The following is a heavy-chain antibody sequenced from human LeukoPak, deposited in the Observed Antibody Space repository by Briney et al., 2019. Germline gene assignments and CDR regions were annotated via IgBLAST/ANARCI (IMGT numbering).Heavy chain of an antibody. D-gene: IGHD3-22*01. CDR2: INHSGST. Sequence: KPSEALSLTCAVYGGSFSGYYWSWIRQPPGKGLEWIGEINHSGSTNYNPSLKSRVTISVDTSKNQFSLKLSSVTAADTAVYYCASITMIVVDWGQGTLVTVSS. CDR3: ASITMIVVD. CDR1: GGSFSGYY. J-gene: IGHJ4*02. V-gene: IGHV4-34*01.